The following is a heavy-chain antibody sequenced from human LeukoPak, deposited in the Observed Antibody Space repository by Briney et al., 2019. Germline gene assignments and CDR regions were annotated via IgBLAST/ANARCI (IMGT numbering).Heavy chain of an antibody. J-gene: IGHJ4*02. CDR2: INPNSGGT. V-gene: IGHV1-2*02. CDR1: GYTFTGYY. Sequence: ASVKVSCKVSGYTFTGYYMHWVRQAPGQGLEWMGWINPNSGGTNYAQKFQGRVTMTRDTSISTAYMELSRLRSDDTAVYYCARDRCSGGSCFTFDYWGQGTLVTVSS. CDR3: ARDRCSGGSCFTFDY. D-gene: IGHD2-15*01.